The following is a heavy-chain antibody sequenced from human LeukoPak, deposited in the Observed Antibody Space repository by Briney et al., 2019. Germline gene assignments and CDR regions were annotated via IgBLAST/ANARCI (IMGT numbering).Heavy chain of an antibody. J-gene: IGHJ2*01. CDR3: AKSPAAGGYDYPWYFDL. D-gene: IGHD5-12*01. CDR2: IYYSGST. CDR1: GGSISSYY. Sequence: SETLSLTCTVSGGSISSYYWSWIRQPPGKGLEWIGYIYYSGSTNYNPSLKSRVTISVDTSKNQFSLKLSSVTAADTAVYYCAKSPAAGGYDYPWYFDLWGRGTLVTVSS. V-gene: IGHV4-59*08.